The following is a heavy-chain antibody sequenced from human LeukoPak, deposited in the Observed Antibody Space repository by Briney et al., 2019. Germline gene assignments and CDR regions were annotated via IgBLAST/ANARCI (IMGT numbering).Heavy chain of an antibody. CDR3: ARGTVNYCSGGSCYPPLYYFDY. J-gene: IGHJ4*02. V-gene: IGHV1-46*01. CDR1: GYTFTSYY. D-gene: IGHD2-15*01. Sequence: GASVKVSCKASGYTFTSYYMHWVRQAPGQGLEWMGMINPSGGSTSYAQKFQGRVTMTRDTSTSTVYMELSSLRSEDTAVYYCARGTVNYCSGGSCYPPLYYFDYWGQGTLVTVSS. CDR2: INPSGGST.